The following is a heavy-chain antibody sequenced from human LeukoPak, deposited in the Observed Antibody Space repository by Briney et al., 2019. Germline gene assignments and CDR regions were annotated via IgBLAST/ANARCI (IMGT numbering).Heavy chain of an antibody. Sequence: ASVKVSCKASGYTFMSYYMHWVRQAPGQGLEWMGIINPSGGSTSYAQKFQGRVTMTRDTSTSTVYMELGSLRSEDTAVYYCARDGVDGYNLWDFDYWGQGTLVTVSS. J-gene: IGHJ4*02. V-gene: IGHV1-46*01. CDR2: INPSGGST. CDR3: ARDGVDGYNLWDFDY. D-gene: IGHD5-24*01. CDR1: GYTFMSYY.